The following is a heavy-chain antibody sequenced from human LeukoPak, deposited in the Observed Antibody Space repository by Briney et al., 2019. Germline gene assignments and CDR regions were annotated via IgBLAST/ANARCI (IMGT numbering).Heavy chain of an antibody. CDR3: ARKARSAAGIDY. CDR1: GGSISSYY. D-gene: IGHD6-13*01. CDR2: IYYSGST. V-gene: IGHV4-39*07. Sequence: SETLSLTCTVSGGSISSYYWGWIRQPPGKGLEWIGSIYYSGSTYYNPSLKSRVTTSVDTSKNQFSLKLSSVTAADTAVYYCARKARSAAGIDYWGQGTLVTVSS. J-gene: IGHJ4*02.